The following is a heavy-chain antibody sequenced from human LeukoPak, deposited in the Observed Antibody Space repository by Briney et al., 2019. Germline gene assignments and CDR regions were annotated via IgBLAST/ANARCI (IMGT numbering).Heavy chain of an antibody. D-gene: IGHD3-10*01. Sequence: ASVKVSCKASGYTFTGDYMHWVRQATGQGLEWIGWINPNSGGTNYAQKFQGRVTMTSDTSISTAYMELSRLRSDDTAVYYCASSYIWGSGSYFGYWGQGTLVTVSS. CDR2: INPNSGGT. J-gene: IGHJ4*02. CDR3: ASSYIWGSGSYFGY. CDR1: GYTFTGDY. V-gene: IGHV1-2*02.